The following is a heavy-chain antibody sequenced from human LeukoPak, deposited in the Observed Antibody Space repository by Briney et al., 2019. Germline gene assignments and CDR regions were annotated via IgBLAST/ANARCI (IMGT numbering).Heavy chain of an antibody. CDR3: ARRTGDPTYLDY. CDR1: VYTFTNYD. Sequence: ASVTVSFKSSVYTFTNYDINWVRQATGQGLEWMGWMNPNSGNTGYAQKFQGRVTITRDTSISTAYMELSSLRSEDAAVYYCARRTGDPTYLDYWGQGTLVTVSS. V-gene: IGHV1-8*03. CDR2: MNPNSGNT. J-gene: IGHJ4*02. D-gene: IGHD7-27*01.